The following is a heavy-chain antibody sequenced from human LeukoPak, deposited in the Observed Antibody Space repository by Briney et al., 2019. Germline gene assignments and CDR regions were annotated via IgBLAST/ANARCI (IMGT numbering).Heavy chain of an antibody. Sequence: ASVKVSCKASGYTFTNYYIHWVRQAPGQGLEWMGLINPGGDNTDYAQNFQGRVTMTRDTSTSTVYMDLSSLRYEDTAVYYCAKPSYGGGNGLWDLDFDYWGQGTLVTVSS. J-gene: IGHJ4*02. CDR1: GYTFTNYY. D-gene: IGHD2-21*01. CDR3: AKPSYGGGNGLWDLDFDY. V-gene: IGHV1-46*01. CDR2: INPGGDNT.